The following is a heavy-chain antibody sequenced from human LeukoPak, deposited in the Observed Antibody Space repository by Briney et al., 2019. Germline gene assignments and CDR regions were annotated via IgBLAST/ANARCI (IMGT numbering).Heavy chain of an antibody. CDR3: ARLPLGDYGDRYAFDI. CDR2: IYYSGST. J-gene: IGHJ3*02. V-gene: IGHV4-59*08. CDR1: GGSISSYC. Sequence: SETLSLTCTVSGGSISSYCWSWIRQPPGKGLEWIGYIYYSGSTNYNPSLKSRVTISVDTSKNQFSLKLSSVTAADTAVYYCARLPLGDYGDRYAFDIWGQGTMVTVSS. D-gene: IGHD4-17*01.